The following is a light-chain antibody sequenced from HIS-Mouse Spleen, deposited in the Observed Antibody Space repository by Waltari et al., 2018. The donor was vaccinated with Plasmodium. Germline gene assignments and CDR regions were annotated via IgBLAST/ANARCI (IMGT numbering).Light chain of an antibody. CDR3: QQCNSYPQGT. J-gene: IGKJ5*01. Sequence: AIQLTQSPSSLSASVGDRVTITCRASQGISSALAWYQQKPGKAPKLLIYDASSLESGVPSKFSGSGSGTDFTLNISSLQPEDFATYYCQQCNSYPQGTVGQGTRLEIK. V-gene: IGKV1-13*02. CDR2: DAS. CDR1: QGISSA.